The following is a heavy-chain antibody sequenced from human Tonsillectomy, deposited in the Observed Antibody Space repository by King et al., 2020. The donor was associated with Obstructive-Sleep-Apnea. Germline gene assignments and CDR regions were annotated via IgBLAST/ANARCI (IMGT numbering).Heavy chain of an antibody. V-gene: IGHV5-51*01. CDR2: IYPGDSDI. Sequence: VQLVESGAEVKKPGESLKISCKGSGYIFSTHWIGWVRQMPGQGLEWMGIIYPGDSDIRYSPSFQGQVTISADKSMSTAYLQWSSLKASDTAIYYCARGGGYNPRWYFDLWGRGTLVTVSS. J-gene: IGHJ2*01. CDR1: GYIFSTHW. CDR3: ARGGGYNPRWYFDL. D-gene: IGHD3-22*01.